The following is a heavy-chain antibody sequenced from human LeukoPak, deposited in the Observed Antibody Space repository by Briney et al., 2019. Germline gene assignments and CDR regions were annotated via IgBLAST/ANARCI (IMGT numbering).Heavy chain of an antibody. J-gene: IGHJ3*02. V-gene: IGHV3-30*03. D-gene: IGHD6-19*01. CDR2: ISYDGSNK. CDR1: GFTVSSNH. Sequence: GGSLRLSCAASGFTVSSNHMSWVRQAPGKGLEWVAVISYDGSNKYYADSVKGRFTISRDNSKNTLYLQMNSLRAEDTAVYYCARRRYSSGWSDAFDIWGQGTMVTVSS. CDR3: ARRRYSSGWSDAFDI.